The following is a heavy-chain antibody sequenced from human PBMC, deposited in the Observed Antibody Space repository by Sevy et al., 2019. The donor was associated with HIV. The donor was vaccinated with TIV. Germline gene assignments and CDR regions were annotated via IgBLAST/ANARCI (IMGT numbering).Heavy chain of an antibody. CDR2: LSWDSGSI. V-gene: IGHV3-9*01. Sequence: GGSLRLSCAASGFTFEDYAIHWVRQAPGKGLEWVSGLSWDSGSIDYADSVKGRFTISRDNAKNSLYLQMNSLRVEDTALYYCAKGAGQWLADAFDVWGQGTMVTVSS. J-gene: IGHJ3*01. CDR3: AKGAGQWLADAFDV. CDR1: GFTFEDYA. D-gene: IGHD6-19*01.